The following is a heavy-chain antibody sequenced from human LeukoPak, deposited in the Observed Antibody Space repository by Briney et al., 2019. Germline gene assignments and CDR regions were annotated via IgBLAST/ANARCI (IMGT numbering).Heavy chain of an antibody. J-gene: IGHJ4*02. D-gene: IGHD3-10*01. CDR2: INTNTGNP. Sequence: ASVKVSCKASGYTFTSFPVNWVRQAPGQGLEWMGYINTNTGNPTYAQGFTGRFVFSLDTSVSTAYLQISSLKAEDTAVYYCAIGGYGSGTETGFDYWGQGTLVTVSS. CDR1: GYTFTSFP. CDR3: AIGGYGSGTETGFDY. V-gene: IGHV7-4-1*02.